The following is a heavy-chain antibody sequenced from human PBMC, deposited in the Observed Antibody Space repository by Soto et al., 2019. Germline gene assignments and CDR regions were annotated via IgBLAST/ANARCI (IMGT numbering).Heavy chain of an antibody. CDR3: ARELYSSSCVDY. CDR2: IWNDGSNK. J-gene: IGHJ4*02. V-gene: IGHV3-33*01. Sequence: QVQLVESGGGVVQPGRSLRLSCAASGFTFSSYGMHWVRQAPGKGLAWVALIWNDGSNKYYADSVKGRYTISRENSKKKLYLQMNCLRAEDTAVYYCARELYSSSCVDYWGQGTLVTVSS. CDR1: GFTFSSYG. D-gene: IGHD6-6*01.